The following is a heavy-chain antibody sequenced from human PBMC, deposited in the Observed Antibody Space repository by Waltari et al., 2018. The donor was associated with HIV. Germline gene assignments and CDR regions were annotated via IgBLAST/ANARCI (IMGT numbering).Heavy chain of an antibody. V-gene: IGHV3-23*01. CDR2: ISGGGEST. D-gene: IGHD6-13*01. CDR1: GFTFSSHG. Sequence: EVQLLESGGGLVQPGGSLRLSCAASGFTFSSHGISWVRQAPGKGLGWVSGISGGGESTYDAASVKGRFTISRDNSKNTLYLQMNSLRAEDTAVYYCAKDSQQLVNYFDYWGQGTLVTVAS. J-gene: IGHJ4*02. CDR3: AKDSQQLVNYFDY.